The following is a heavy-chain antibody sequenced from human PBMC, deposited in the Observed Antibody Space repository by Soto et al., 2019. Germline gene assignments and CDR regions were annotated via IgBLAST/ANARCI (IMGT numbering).Heavy chain of an antibody. Sequence: QLQLQESGPGLVKPSETLSLTRTVHGGSLSSSSHYRGWIRQPPGRGLEWIGSIYYSRNTYYNPSVNSRVARSVDSAKKPYSLKLSSVPAADTAVYYCAKYNTITGTLRVRGTMDIVSS. D-gene: IGHD1-20*01. CDR3: AKYNTITGTL. CDR2: IYYSRNT. V-gene: IGHV4-39*01. J-gene: IGHJ3*01. CDR1: GGSLSSSSHY.